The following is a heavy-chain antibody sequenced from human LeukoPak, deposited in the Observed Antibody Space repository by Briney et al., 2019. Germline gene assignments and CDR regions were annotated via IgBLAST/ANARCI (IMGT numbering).Heavy chain of an antibody. J-gene: IGHJ4*02. CDR1: GFTFSIFE. Sequence: GGSLRLSCAVSGFTFSIFEMNCVRQAPGKGREWVSYISSGGSTIYYADSVKGRFTISRENARSSLFLQMNSLRAEDTAVYYCARPFYCSGGSCYSGLGYWGQGTLVTVSS. CDR3: ARPFYCSGGSCYSGLGY. D-gene: IGHD2-15*01. CDR2: ISSGGSTI. V-gene: IGHV3-48*03.